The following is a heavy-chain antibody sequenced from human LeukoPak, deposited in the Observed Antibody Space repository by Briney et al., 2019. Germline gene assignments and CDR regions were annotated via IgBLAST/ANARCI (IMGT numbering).Heavy chain of an antibody. CDR3: ARDGIAAAFDY. CDR2: IDTSGSDT. CDR1: GFTFKDYY. J-gene: IGHJ4*02. Sequence: GGSLRLSCAASGFTFKDYYMSWIRQTPGKGLEWISYIDTSGSDTYYADSVKGRFTVSRDNAKNSLHLQMNSLRAEDTAVYYCARDGIAAAFDYWGQGTLVTVSS. D-gene: IGHD6-13*01. V-gene: IGHV3-11*04.